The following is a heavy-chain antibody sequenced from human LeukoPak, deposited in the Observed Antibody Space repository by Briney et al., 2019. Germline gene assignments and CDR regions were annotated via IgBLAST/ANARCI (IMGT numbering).Heavy chain of an antibody. CDR2: IYYSGST. D-gene: IGHD6-13*01. CDR1: GGSISSYY. J-gene: IGHJ4*02. CDR3: ARALSSWYQIDY. Sequence: PSETLSLTCTVSGGSISSYYWSWIRQPPGKGLEWIGYIYYSGSTNYNPSLKSRVTISVDRSKNQFSLKLSSVTAADTAAYYYARALSSWYQIDYWGQGTLVTVSS. V-gene: IGHV4-59*12.